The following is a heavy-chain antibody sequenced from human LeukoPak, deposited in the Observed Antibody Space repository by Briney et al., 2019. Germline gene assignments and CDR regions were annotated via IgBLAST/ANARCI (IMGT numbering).Heavy chain of an antibody. J-gene: IGHJ3*02. CDR1: GGSVSSGSYY. CDR2: IYYSGST. V-gene: IGHV4-61*01. CDR3: ARGSSGWRTSHDAFDI. Sequence: PSETLSLTCTVSGGSVSSGSYYWSWIRQPPGKGLEWIGYIYYSGSTNYNPSLKSRVTISVDTSKNQFSLKLSSVTAADTAVYYCARGSSGWRTSHDAFDIWGQGTMVTVSS. D-gene: IGHD6-19*01.